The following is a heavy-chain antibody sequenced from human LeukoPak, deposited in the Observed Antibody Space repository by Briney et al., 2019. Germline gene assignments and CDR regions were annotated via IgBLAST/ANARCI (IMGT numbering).Heavy chain of an antibody. CDR1: GGTFSSYT. J-gene: IGHJ6*03. V-gene: IGHV1-69*04. CDR2: IIPILGIA. CDR3: ARDLGAPTGTTDYYYYYMDV. D-gene: IGHD1-1*01. Sequence: SVKVSCKASGGTFSSYTISWVRQAPGQGLEWMGRIIPILGIANYAQKFQGSVTITADKSTSTAYMELSSLRSEDTAVYYCARDLGAPTGTTDYYYYYMDVWGKGTTVTVSS.